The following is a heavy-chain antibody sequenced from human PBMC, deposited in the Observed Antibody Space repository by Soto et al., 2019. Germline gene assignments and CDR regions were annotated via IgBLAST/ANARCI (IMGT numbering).Heavy chain of an antibody. V-gene: IGHV1-69*06. Sequence: WASVKVSCKASGGTFSSYAISWVRQAPGQGLEWMGGIIPIFGTANYAQKFQGRVTITADKSTSTAYMELSSLRSEDTAVYYCASSRVDHEHYYYYGMDVWGQGTTVTVSS. CDR2: IIPIFGTA. CDR3: ASSRVDHEHYYYYGMDV. CDR1: GGTFSSYA. J-gene: IGHJ6*02.